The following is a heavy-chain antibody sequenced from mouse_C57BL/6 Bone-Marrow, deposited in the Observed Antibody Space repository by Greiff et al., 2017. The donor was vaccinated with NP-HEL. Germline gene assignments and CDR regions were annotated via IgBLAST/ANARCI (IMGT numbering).Heavy chain of an antibody. CDR1: GYTFTNYL. V-gene: IGHV1-54*01. J-gene: IGHJ2*01. Sequence: QVQLQQSGAELVRPGTSVKVSCKASGYTFTNYLIEWVKQRPGQGLEWIGVINPGSGGTNYNEKFKGKATLTADKSSSTAYMQLSSLTSEDSAVYFCARWAYYDYEGGPFDYWGQGTTLTVSS. CDR2: INPGSGGT. CDR3: ARWAYYDYEGGPFDY. D-gene: IGHD2-4*01.